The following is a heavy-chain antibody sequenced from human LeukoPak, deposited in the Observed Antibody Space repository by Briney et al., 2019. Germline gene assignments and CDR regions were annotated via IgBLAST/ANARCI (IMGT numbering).Heavy chain of an antibody. CDR1: GYTFTSYD. J-gene: IGHJ6*02. CDR3: ARTPARYCSSTSCPYGMDV. Sequence: ASVKVSYKASGYTFTSYDINWVRQATGQGLEWMGWMNPNSGNTGYAQKFQGRVTMTRNTSISTAYMELSSLRSEDTAVYYCARTPARYCSSTSCPYGMDVWGQGTTVTVSS. CDR2: MNPNSGNT. V-gene: IGHV1-8*01. D-gene: IGHD2-2*01.